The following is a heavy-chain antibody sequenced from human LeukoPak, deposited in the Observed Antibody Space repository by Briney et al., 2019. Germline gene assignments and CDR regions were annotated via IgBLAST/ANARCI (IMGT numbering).Heavy chain of an antibody. CDR2: IIPIFGTA. J-gene: IGHJ4*02. CDR3: ARSGYSSSWYSGVNY. Sequence: SVKVSCKASGGTFSSYAISWVRQAPGQGLEWMGGIIPIFGTANYAQKFQGRVTITADESTSTAYMELSSLRSEDTAVYYCARSGYSSSWYSGVNYWGQGTLVTVSS. V-gene: IGHV1-69*13. CDR1: GGTFSSYA. D-gene: IGHD6-13*01.